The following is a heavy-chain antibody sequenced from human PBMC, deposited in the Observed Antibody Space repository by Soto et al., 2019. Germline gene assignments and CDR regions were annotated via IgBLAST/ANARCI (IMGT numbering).Heavy chain of an antibody. CDR3: VRRHVSATGIDWFDQ. CDR1: GYTFTSYG. CDR2: INAANGDT. D-gene: IGHD6-13*01. V-gene: IGHV1-3*01. Sequence: ASVKVSCKASGYTFTSYGIHWVRQAPGQRLEWMGWINAANGDTKYSPKFQGRVTITRDTSASTAYMELSSLRSEDTAVYYCVRRHVSATGIDWFDQWGQGTLVTAS. J-gene: IGHJ5*02.